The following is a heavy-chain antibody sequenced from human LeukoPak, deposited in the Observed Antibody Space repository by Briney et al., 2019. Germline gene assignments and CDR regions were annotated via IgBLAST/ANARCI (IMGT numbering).Heavy chain of an antibody. CDR3: ARRAYCGGDCLDQ. V-gene: IGHV3-66*01. CDR1: GFTLSNEY. J-gene: IGHJ4*02. Sequence: GGSLRLSCAASGFTLSNEYMSWVRQAPGKGLEWVSVIYGDDSSYYAGSVKGRFTISRDNPKNTLSLEMNSLRVDDTAVYYCARRAYCGGDCLDQWGQGTLVTVSS. D-gene: IGHD2-21*01. CDR2: IYGDDSS.